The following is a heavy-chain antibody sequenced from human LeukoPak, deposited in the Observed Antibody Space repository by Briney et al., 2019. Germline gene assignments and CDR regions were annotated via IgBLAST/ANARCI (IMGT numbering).Heavy chain of an antibody. J-gene: IGHJ3*01. Sequence: GGSLRLSCAASGFTFSSYGMHWVRQAPGKGLEWVAVISYDGSNNYYADSVKGRFTISRDNSKNTLFLQMNSLRAEDTAVYYCARHWERPADAFDLWGQGTMVTVSS. CDR2: ISYDGSNN. CDR1: GFTFSSYG. CDR3: ARHWERPADAFDL. D-gene: IGHD1-26*01. V-gene: IGHV3-30*03.